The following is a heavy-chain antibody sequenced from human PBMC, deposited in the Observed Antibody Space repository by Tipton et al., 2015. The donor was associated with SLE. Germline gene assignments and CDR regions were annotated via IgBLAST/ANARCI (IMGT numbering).Heavy chain of an antibody. CDR1: GVSISSSRYY. D-gene: IGHD3-3*01. CDR3: ARGRWSGYYWGWFDP. V-gene: IGHV4-39*07. J-gene: IGHJ5*02. CDR2: IHYTGTA. Sequence: TLSLTCTVFGVSISSSRYYWGWIRQPPGKGLEWIGNIHYTGTAYHNPSLKSRVTISVDTSKNQFSLKLTSVTAADTAVYYCARGRWSGYYWGWFDPWGQGTLVTVSS.